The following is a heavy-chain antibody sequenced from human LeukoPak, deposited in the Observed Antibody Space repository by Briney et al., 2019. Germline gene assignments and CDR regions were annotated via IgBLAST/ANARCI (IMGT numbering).Heavy chain of an antibody. CDR1: GGSISSSSYY. D-gene: IGHD3-22*01. V-gene: IGHV4-61*05. J-gene: IGHJ6*03. Sequence: SETLSLTCTVSGGSISSSSYYWGWIRQPPGKGLEWIGYIYYSGSTDYNPSLKSRVTISVDTSKNQFSLKLSSVTAADTAVYYCARVQVYDSSGYYRVGAYYYYMDVWGKGTTVTVSS. CDR3: ARVQVYDSSGYYRVGAYYYYMDV. CDR2: IYYSGST.